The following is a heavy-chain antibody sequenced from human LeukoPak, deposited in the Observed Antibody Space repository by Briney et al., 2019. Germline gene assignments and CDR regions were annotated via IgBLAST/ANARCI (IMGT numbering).Heavy chain of an antibody. CDR1: GFTFNRYA. Sequence: PGRSLRLSCAASGFTFNRYAIHWVRQAPGKGLEWVTVISSDGNDQHCADSVKGRFTISRDNSKNTVFLQMNSLRIDDTAVYYCARDFDQGADYYFASWGQGTLVTVSS. CDR3: ARDFDQGADYYFAS. D-gene: IGHD3-9*01. V-gene: IGHV3-30-3*01. CDR2: ISSDGNDQ. J-gene: IGHJ4*02.